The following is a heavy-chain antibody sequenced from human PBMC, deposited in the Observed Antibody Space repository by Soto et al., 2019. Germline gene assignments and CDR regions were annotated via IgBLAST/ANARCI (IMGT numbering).Heavy chain of an antibody. V-gene: IGHV1-18*01. D-gene: IGHD3-3*01. J-gene: IGHJ5*02. CDR3: ARDPRITIFGEQSSWFDP. CDR2: ISAYNVNT. CDR1: GYTFTSYG. Sequence: GASVKVSCKASGYTFTSYGISWVRQAPGQGLEWMGWISAYNVNTNYSQKLQGRFTMTTDTSTSTAYMELRSLSSDDTAVFYCARDPRITIFGEQSSWFDPWGQGTLVTVSS.